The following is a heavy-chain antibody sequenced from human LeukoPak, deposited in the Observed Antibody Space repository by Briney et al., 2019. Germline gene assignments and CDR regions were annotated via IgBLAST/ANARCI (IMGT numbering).Heavy chain of an antibody. V-gene: IGHV3-74*01. CDR2: INTDGSST. J-gene: IGHJ4*02. CDR3: AREEWQWLPFDY. CDR1: GFTFSSYW. D-gene: IGHD6-19*01. Sequence: GGSLRLSCAASGFTFSSYWKHWVRQAPGKGLVWVSRINTDGSSTSYADSVKGRFTISRDNAKNTLYLQMNSLRAEDTAVYYCAREEWQWLPFDYWGQGTLVTVSS.